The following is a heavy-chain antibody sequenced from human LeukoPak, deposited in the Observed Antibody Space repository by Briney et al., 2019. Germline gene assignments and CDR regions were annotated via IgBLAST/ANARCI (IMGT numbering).Heavy chain of an antibody. CDR2: IHHSGST. Sequence: SENLSLTCAVSGYSINSGYYWGWIRQPPGKGLEWIASIHHSGSTHYNPSLKSRVTISVDTSKNQFSLKLSSVTAADTAVYYCARLVRGVGYWYFDLWGRGTLVTVSS. D-gene: IGHD3-10*01. CDR3: ARLVRGVGYWYFDL. J-gene: IGHJ2*01. V-gene: IGHV4-38-2*01. CDR1: GYSINSGYY.